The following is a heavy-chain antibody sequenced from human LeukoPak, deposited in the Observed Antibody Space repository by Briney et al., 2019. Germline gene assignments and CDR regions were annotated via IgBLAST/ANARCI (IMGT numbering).Heavy chain of an antibody. J-gene: IGHJ4*02. CDR3: ASLARRVYVEYYFDY. CDR1: GGSITNTNY. Sequence: SETLSLTCGVSGGSITNTNYWTLVRQPPGKGLEWIGEVNLQGSTNYNPSLMGRVAISVDTSENHISLQLTSVTAADTAVYYCASLARRVYVEYYFDYWGQGTLVTVSS. CDR2: VNLQGST. V-gene: IGHV4-4*02. D-gene: IGHD2-8*01.